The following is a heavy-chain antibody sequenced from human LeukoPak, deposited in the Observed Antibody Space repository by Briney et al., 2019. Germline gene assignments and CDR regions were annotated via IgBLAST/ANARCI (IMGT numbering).Heavy chain of an antibody. J-gene: IGHJ3*02. CDR2: IYYSGST. CDR3: ARGLYCSGGSCYWGDAFDI. V-gene: IGHV4-31*03. Sequence: SQTLSLTCTVSGGSISSGGYYWSWIRQHPGKGLEWIGYIYYSGSTYYNPSLKSRVTISVDTSKNQFSLKLSSVTAADTDVYYCARGLYCSGGSCYWGDAFDIWGQGTMVTVSS. D-gene: IGHD2-15*01. CDR1: GGSISSGGYY.